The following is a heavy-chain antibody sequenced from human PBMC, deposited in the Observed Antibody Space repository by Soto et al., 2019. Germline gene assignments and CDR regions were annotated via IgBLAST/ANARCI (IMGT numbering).Heavy chain of an antibody. V-gene: IGHV2-5*02. D-gene: IGHD1-26*01. CDR3: AHAYGGRSLY. CDR2: IYWDDSK. CDR1: GFSLTTDRVG. J-gene: IGHJ4*02. Sequence: QIPLKESGPTLVQPTQTLTLTCTFSGFSLTTDRVGVGWIRQPPGEALEWLAVIYWDDSKTYRPSLESRLTITKDTSKNQVALTMTNMDSLDTATYYCAHAYGGRSLYWGQGTLVSVSS.